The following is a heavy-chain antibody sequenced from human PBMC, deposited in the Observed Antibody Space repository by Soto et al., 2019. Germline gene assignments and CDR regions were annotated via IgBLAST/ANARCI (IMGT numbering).Heavy chain of an antibody. CDR1: GGSISSGDYY. J-gene: IGHJ4*02. CDR3: ARWWFGEFFDY. D-gene: IGHD3-10*01. Sequence: QVQLQESGPGLVKPSQTLSLTCTVSGGSISSGDYYWSWIRQPPGKGLEWIGSIYYSGSTYYNPPLKSGVTISVDTSKNQFSLKLSSVTAADTAVYYCARWWFGEFFDYWGQGTLVTVSS. V-gene: IGHV4-30-4*01. CDR2: IYYSGST.